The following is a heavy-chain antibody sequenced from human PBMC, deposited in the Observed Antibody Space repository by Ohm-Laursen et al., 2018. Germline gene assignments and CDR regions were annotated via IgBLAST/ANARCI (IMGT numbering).Heavy chain of an antibody. CDR1: GGSITSGGYY. D-gene: IGHD3-16*01. V-gene: IGHV4-61*03. Sequence: SETLSLTCTVSGGSITSGGYYWSWIRQPPGKGLEWIGYMSDSGTHEYNPSLKSRVTLVVDASKNHFSLKLISVTAADTAVYYCARLGATVVTADPFDIWGQGTLVTVSS. CDR3: ARLGATVVTADPFDI. CDR2: MSDSGTH. J-gene: IGHJ3*02.